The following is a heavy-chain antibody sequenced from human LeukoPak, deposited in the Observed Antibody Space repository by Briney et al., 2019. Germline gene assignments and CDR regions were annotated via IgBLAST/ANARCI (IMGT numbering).Heavy chain of an antibody. Sequence: GGSLRLSCAASGFTFTIYSMTWVRQAPGKGLEWVSTITVSGSTYYGDPVKGRFTISRDNSKNTLYLQMNSLRVEDTAVYYCARGLKSRDAFDYWGQGTLVIVSS. J-gene: IGHJ4*02. D-gene: IGHD5/OR15-5a*01. V-gene: IGHV3-23*01. CDR1: GFTFTIYS. CDR3: ARGLKSRDAFDY. CDR2: ITVSGST.